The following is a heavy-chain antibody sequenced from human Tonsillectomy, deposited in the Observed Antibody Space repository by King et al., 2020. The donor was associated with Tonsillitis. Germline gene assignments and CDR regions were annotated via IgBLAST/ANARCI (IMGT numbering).Heavy chain of an antibody. CDR3: ARVPNSSGWYGSY. D-gene: IGHD6-19*01. CDR1: GFTFNTYW. CDR2: INSDGSAT. J-gene: IGHJ4*02. Sequence: VQLVESGGGLVQPGGSLRLSCAASGFTFNTYWMHWVRQAPGKGLVWVSRINSDGSATNYADSVGGLFPISRDNAKNTLYLQKNSLRAEDTAVYYCARVPNSSGWYGSYWGQGTLVTVSS. V-gene: IGHV3-74*01.